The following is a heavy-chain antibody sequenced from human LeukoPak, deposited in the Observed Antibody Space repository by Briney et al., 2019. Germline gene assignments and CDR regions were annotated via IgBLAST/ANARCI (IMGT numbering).Heavy chain of an antibody. Sequence: PSETLSLTCSVSGGSVSSYYWSWIRQPAGKGLEWMGRIYPSGTTHYNPSLKSRVTMSVDTSKNQFSLKLTSVTAADTAVYYCADDFGDWGQGTLVTVSS. V-gene: IGHV4-4*07. CDR1: GGSVSSYY. D-gene: IGHD4-17*01. J-gene: IGHJ4*02. CDR3: ADDFGD. CDR2: IYPSGTT.